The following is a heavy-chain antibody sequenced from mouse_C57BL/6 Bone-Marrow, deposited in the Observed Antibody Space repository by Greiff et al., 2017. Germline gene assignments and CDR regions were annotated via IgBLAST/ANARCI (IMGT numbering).Heavy chain of an antibody. CDR3: ARRGVYGSSLFDY. CDR1: GYAFTSYL. CDR2: INPGSGGT. Sequence: VQLQQSGAELVRPGTSVKVSCKASGYAFTSYLIEWVKQRPGQGLEWIGEINPGSGGTNYNEKFKGKATLTADKSSSTAYMQLSSLTSEDSAVYFCARRGVYGSSLFDYWGQGTTLTVSS. J-gene: IGHJ2*01. V-gene: IGHV1-54*01. D-gene: IGHD1-1*01.